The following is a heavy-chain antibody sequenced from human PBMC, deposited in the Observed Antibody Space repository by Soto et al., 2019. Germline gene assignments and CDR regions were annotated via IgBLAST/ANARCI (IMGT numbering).Heavy chain of an antibody. J-gene: IGHJ6*02. CDR2: IIPISGTT. CDR3: ARVRCFNGLCHTADYGMDV. D-gene: IGHD2-8*01. V-gene: IGHV1-69*13. Sequence: ASVKVSCKASGDVFRSYGINWVRQAPGQGLEWMGGIIPISGTTNYAQKFQGRVAITADGSTDTVYMELSRLRSEDTAVYFCARVRCFNGLCHTADYGMDVWGQGTTVTVSS. CDR1: GDVFRSYG.